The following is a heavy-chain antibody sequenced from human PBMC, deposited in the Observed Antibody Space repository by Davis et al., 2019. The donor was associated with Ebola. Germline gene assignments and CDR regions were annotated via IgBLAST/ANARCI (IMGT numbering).Heavy chain of an antibody. V-gene: IGHV3-74*01. CDR1: GFTFSSYW. D-gene: IGHD3-10*01. J-gene: IGHJ6*02. CDR2: INSDRSST. CDR3: ANQELLHYGMDV. Sequence: GESLKISCAASGFTFSSYWMHWVRQVPGKGLVWVSRINSDRSSTSYADSVKGRFTISRDNAKNTLYLQMNSLRAEDTAVYYCANQELLHYGMDVWGQGTTVTVSS.